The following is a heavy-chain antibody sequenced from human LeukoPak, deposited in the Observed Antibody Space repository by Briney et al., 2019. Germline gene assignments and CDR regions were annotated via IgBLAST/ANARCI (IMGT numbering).Heavy chain of an antibody. CDR2: INHSGST. Sequence: SETLSLTCAVYGGSFSGYYWSWIRQPPGKGLEWIGEINHSGSTNYNPSLKSRVTISVDTSKNQFSLKLSSVTAADTAVYYCARVGSGGGYCSSTSCYDRGNWFDPWGQGTLVTVSS. CDR1: GGSFSGYY. J-gene: IGHJ5*02. V-gene: IGHV4-34*01. CDR3: ARVGSGGGYCSSTSCYDRGNWFDP. D-gene: IGHD2-2*01.